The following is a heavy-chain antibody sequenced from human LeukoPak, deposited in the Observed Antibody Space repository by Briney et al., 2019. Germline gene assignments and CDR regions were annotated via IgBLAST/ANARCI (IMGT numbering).Heavy chain of an antibody. CDR1: GYAISSGFY. D-gene: IGHD3-22*01. CDR2: SHHRGGT. Sequence: SETLSLTCTVSGYAISSGFYWGWIRQPPGNGLEFSGASHHRGGTYYNPSLKRRVTISRDTSKNHVSLKLSSVNPADAAVYYCARVPHYYDSRGYYPFSFAPWGQGTLVTVSS. J-gene: IGHJ5*02. V-gene: IGHV4-38-2*02. CDR3: ARVPHYYDSRGYYPFSFAP.